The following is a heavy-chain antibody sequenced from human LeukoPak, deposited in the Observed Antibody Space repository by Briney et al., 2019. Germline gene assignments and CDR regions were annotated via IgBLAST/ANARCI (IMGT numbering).Heavy chain of an antibody. J-gene: IGHJ3*02. D-gene: IGHD3-22*01. V-gene: IGHV4-38-2*02. Sequence: SETLSLTCTVSGYSISSDYYWGWIRQPPGKGLEWIGSFYHSKSTYYNPSLKSRVTISVDTSKNQFSLKLSPVTAADTAVYYCARAPRRGSGHFASSKENAFDIWGQGTMVTVSS. CDR3: ARAPRRGSGHFASSKENAFDI. CDR2: FYHSKST. CDR1: GYSISSDYY.